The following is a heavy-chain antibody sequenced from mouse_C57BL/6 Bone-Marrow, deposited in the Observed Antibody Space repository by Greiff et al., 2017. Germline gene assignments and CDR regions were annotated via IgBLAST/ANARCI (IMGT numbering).Heavy chain of an antibody. CDR1: GFTFSDYG. J-gene: IGHJ4*01. CDR2: ISTLDYSI. CDR3: ARQGLWDAMDY. V-gene: IGHV5-15*01. Sequence: EVKLVESGGGLVQPGGSLKISCAASGFTFSDYGMEWVRQAPRKGLEWVAFISTLDYSIYYADTVTGRFTISRETAKNTLYLGMSSLRSEDTARYYCARQGLWDAMDYWGQGTSVTVSS. D-gene: IGHD1-1*02.